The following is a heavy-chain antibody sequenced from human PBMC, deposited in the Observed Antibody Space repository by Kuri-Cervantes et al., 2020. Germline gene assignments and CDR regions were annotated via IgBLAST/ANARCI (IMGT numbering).Heavy chain of an antibody. D-gene: IGHD5-18*01. CDR2: ISSSSSTI. CDR1: GFTFGSYS. J-gene: IGHJ6*02. V-gene: IGHV3-48*01. CDR3: AKDGGYSYDYYGMDV. Sequence: GGSLRLSCAASGFTFGSYSMNWVRQAPGKGLEWVSYISSSSSTIYYADSVKGRFTISRDNAKNSLYLQMNSLRAEDTAVYYCAKDGGYSYDYYGMDVWGQGTTVTVSS.